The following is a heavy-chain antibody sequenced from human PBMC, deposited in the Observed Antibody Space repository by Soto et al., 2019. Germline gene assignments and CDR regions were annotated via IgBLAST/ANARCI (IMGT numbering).Heavy chain of an antibody. J-gene: IGHJ3*02. Sequence: QVQLVESGGGVVQPGRSLRLSCAASGFIFSSYGMHWVRQAPGKGLEWVAVIWYDGSNKYYADSVKGRFTISRDNSKNTLYLQMNSLRAEDTAVYYCARCGDFWSGWGSKCAFDIWGQGTMVTVSS. CDR2: IWYDGSNK. V-gene: IGHV3-33*01. D-gene: IGHD3-3*01. CDR1: GFIFSSYG. CDR3: ARCGDFWSGWGSKCAFDI.